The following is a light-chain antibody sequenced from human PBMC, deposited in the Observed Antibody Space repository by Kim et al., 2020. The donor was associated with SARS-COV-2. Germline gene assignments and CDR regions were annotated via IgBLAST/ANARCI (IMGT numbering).Light chain of an antibody. CDR1: RSISNY. CDR3: QQRGNWPWT. CDR2: DAS. Sequence: EVVLTQSPATLSLSPGERATLSCRASRSISNYLAWYQQKPGQPPRLLIYDASDRATGIPVRVSGSGSGTDFTLTISSLEPEDCAVYYCQQRGNWPWTFGQGTKLEI. V-gene: IGKV3-11*01. J-gene: IGKJ1*01.